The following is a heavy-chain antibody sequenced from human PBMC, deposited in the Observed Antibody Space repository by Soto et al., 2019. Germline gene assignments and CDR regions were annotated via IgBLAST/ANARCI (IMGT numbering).Heavy chain of an antibody. CDR1: GDSINNYY. CDR2: IYSNGNT. D-gene: IGHD5-12*01. V-gene: IGHV4-4*07. Sequence: QVHLQESGPGLVRTSEALSLTCTVSGDSINNYYWSWMLLPAGKGLEWIGRIYSNGNTYNNHSLKCRVYMSVYTSKNQFSLILMSGTAADTAVYYCARGGALATTAHLDHWGQGTLVTVSS. J-gene: IGHJ4*02. CDR3: ARGGALATTAHLDH.